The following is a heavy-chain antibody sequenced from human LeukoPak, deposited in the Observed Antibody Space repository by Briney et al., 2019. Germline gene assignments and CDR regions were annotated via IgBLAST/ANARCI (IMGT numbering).Heavy chain of an antibody. CDR2: INPNSGGT. V-gene: IGHV1-2*06. J-gene: IGHJ3*02. CDR1: GYTFTDYF. D-gene: IGHD2-15*01. Sequence: GASVQVSCEASGYTFTDYFIHWVRQAPGQGLEWMGRINPNSGGTNYAQNFQGRVTMTRDTSISTAYMELSRLRSDDTAVYYCARFLYSGAPLYAFDIWGQGTMVTVSS. CDR3: ARFLYSGAPLYAFDI.